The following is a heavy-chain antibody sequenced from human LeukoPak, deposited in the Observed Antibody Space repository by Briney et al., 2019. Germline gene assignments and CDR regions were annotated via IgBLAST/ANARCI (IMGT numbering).Heavy chain of an antibody. V-gene: IGHV3-66*01. CDR1: GFTVSSNY. CDR2: IYSGGST. Sequence: QPGGSLRLSCAASGFTVSSNYMSWVRQAPGKGLERVSVIYSGGSTYYADSVKGRFTISRDNSKNTLYLQMNSLRAEDTAVYYCAKDLRPRELHDAFDIWGQGTMVTVSS. J-gene: IGHJ3*02. D-gene: IGHD1-26*01. CDR3: AKDLRPRELHDAFDI.